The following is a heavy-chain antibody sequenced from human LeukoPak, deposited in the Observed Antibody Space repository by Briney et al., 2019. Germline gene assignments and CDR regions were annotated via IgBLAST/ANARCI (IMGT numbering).Heavy chain of an antibody. Sequence: SVKVTCKASGGTFSSYAISWLRQAPGRGLEWMGGIIPIFGTANYAQKFQGRVTITADESTSTAYMELSSLRSEDTAVYYCARAYSSGWYYFDYWGQGTLVTVSS. CDR2: IIPIFGTA. D-gene: IGHD6-19*01. CDR1: GGTFSSYA. CDR3: ARAYSSGWYYFDY. J-gene: IGHJ4*02. V-gene: IGHV1-69*13.